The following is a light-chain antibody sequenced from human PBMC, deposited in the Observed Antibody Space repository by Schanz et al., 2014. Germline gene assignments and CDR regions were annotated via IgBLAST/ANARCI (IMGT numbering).Light chain of an antibody. J-gene: IGLJ2*01. Sequence: QSALTQPPSASGSPGQSVAISCTGTSSDVGGNNHVSWYQQHPGKAPKLLIYEVSKRPSGVPDRFSGSKSGNTASLTVSGLQAEDEADYYCSSYSSTSTLVFGGGTKLTVL. V-gene: IGLV2-8*01. CDR3: SSYSSTSTLV. CDR1: SSDVGGNNH. CDR2: EVS.